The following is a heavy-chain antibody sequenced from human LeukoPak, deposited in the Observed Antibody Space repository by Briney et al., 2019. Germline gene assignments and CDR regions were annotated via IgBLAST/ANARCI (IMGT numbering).Heavy chain of an antibody. CDR2: INPSGGST. D-gene: IGHD2-2*01. V-gene: IGHV1-46*01. Sequence: ASVKVSCKASGYTFTSYYMHWVRQAPGQGLEWMGIINPSGGSTSYAQKFQGRVTMTRDTSTSTVYMELSSLRSEDTAVYYCARDRVVPAAVHYGMDVWGQGTTVTVSS. J-gene: IGHJ6*02. CDR3: ARDRVVPAAVHYGMDV. CDR1: GYTFTSYY.